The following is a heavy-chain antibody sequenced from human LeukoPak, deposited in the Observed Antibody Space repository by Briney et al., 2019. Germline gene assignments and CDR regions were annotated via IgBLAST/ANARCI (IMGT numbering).Heavy chain of an antibody. CDR3: ARGMIVVVQSYAFDI. Sequence: SVKVSCKASGGTFSSYAISWVRQALGQGLEWMGGIIPIFGTANYAQKFQGRVTITADESTSTAYMELSSLRSEDTAVYYCARGMIVVVQSYAFDIWGQGTMVTVSS. V-gene: IGHV1-69*13. D-gene: IGHD3-22*01. CDR2: IIPIFGTA. CDR1: GGTFSSYA. J-gene: IGHJ3*02.